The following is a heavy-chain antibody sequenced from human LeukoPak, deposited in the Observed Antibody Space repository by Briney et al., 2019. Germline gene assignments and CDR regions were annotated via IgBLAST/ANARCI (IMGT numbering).Heavy chain of an antibody. CDR2: ISGSGGTT. CDR3: ARDEGSSGYYSQGDY. Sequence: PGGSLRLSCAASAFTFYSYAMSWVRQAPGTGLEWVSAISGSGGTTYYADSVKGRFTISRDNSKNTLYLQMNSLRAEDTAIYYCARDEGSSGYYSQGDYWGQGTLVTVSS. D-gene: IGHD3-22*01. J-gene: IGHJ4*02. CDR1: AFTFYSYA. V-gene: IGHV3-23*01.